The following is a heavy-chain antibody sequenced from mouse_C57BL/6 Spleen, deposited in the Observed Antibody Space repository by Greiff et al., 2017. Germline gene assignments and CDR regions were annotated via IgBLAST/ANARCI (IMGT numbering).Heavy chain of an antibody. CDR1: GFNFKDDY. J-gene: IGHJ3*01. V-gene: IGHV14-4*01. Sequence: VQLQQSGAELVRPGASVKLSCTASGFNFKDDYMHWVKQRPEQGLEWIGWIDPENGDTEYATKFQGKATITADTSSNTAYLQLSSLTAEDTAVYYGTTNYYGSSEGFAYWGQGTLVTVSA. CDR2: IDPENGDT. CDR3: TTNYYGSSEGFAY. D-gene: IGHD1-1*01.